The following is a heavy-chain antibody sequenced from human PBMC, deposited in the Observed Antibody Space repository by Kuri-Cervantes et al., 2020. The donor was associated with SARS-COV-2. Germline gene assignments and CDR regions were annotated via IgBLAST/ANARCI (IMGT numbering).Heavy chain of an antibody. V-gene: IGHV4-4*02. CDR3: ARGHVVHYGSSGYFYPSYYFDY. CDR2: IYHSGST. CDR1: GGSISSSNW. Sequence: GSLRLSCAVSGGSISSSNWWSWVRQPPGKGLEWIGEIYHSGSTNYNPSLKSRVTISVDKSKNQFSLKLSSVTAADTAVYYCARGHVVHYGSSGYFYPSYYFDYWGQGTLVTVSS. J-gene: IGHJ4*02. D-gene: IGHD3-22*01.